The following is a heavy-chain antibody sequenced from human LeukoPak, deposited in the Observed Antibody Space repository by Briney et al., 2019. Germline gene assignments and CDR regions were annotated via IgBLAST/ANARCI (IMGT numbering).Heavy chain of an antibody. CDR2: INYSGIT. D-gene: IGHD3-3*01. V-gene: IGHV4-39*07. J-gene: IGHJ4*02. CDR1: GGSISSSSNY. Sequence: PSETLSLTCTVSGGSISSSSNYWGWIRQPPGKGLEWIGSINYSGITYYNPSLKSRVTISVHTSKNQFSLNLNSVTAADTAVYYCARDIPSGYHDYWGQGTLVTVSS. CDR3: ARDIPSGYHDY.